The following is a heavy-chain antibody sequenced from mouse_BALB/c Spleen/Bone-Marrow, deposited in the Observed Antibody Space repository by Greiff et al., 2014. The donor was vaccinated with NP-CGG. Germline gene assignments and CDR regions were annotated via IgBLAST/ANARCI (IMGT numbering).Heavy chain of an antibody. CDR2: IDPANDNT. D-gene: IGHD1-1*01. Sequence: VQLQQSGAELVKPGASVKLSCAASGFNIKDTYIHWVKQRPEQGLEWIGRIDPANDNTKYDPKFQGKATITADTSSNTAYLQLIGQTSDDTAVYYCARSGGNYRGAWFAYWGQGTLITVSA. CDR3: ARSGGNYRGAWFAY. CDR1: GFNIKDTY. J-gene: IGHJ3*01. V-gene: IGHV14-3*02.